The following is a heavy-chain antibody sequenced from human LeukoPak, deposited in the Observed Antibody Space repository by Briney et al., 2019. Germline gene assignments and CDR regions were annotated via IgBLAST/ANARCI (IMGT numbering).Heavy chain of an antibody. D-gene: IGHD5-18*01. J-gene: IGHJ4*02. V-gene: IGHV3-48*01. CDR1: GFTFSSYS. Sequence: PGGSLRLSCAVSGFTFSSYSMNWVRQAPGKGLEWISYISSSSSTIYYADSVKGRFTISRDNAKNSLYLQVNSLRAEDTAVYYCARHLQLWRPQYFDYWGQGTLVTVSS. CDR2: ISSSSSTI. CDR3: ARHLQLWRPQYFDY.